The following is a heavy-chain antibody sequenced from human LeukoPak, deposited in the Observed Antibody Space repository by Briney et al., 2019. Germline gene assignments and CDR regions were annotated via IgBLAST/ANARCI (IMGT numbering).Heavy chain of an antibody. CDR3: ARGDYYYMDV. J-gene: IGHJ6*03. Sequence: SETLSLTCTVSGGSISSYFWNWIRQPPGKGLEWIGYIYFSGSANYNPSLKSRVTMSVDRSNNQSSLKMSSVTAADTAVYYCARGDYYYMDVWGKGTTVTVSS. V-gene: IGHV4-59*01. CDR1: GGSISSYF. CDR2: IYFSGSA.